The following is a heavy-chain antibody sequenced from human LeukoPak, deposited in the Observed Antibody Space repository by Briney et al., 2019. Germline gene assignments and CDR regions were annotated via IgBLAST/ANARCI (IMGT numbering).Heavy chain of an antibody. D-gene: IGHD6-6*01. Sequence: LTGGSLRLSCVDSGFTFSSYDMSWVRQIPGKGLEWVSAISASGGSTYYADSVKGGFTISRDNSKSTLYLQMNSLRAEDTAVYYCARDRPGLVASIAARSGYWGQGTLVTVSS. CDR2: ISASGGST. J-gene: IGHJ4*02. CDR3: ARDRPGLVASIAARSGY. CDR1: GFTFSSYD. V-gene: IGHV3-23*01.